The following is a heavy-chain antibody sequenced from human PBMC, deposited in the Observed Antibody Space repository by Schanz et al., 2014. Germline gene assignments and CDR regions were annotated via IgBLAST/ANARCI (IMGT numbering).Heavy chain of an antibody. CDR1: GFGFDDYA. J-gene: IGHJ4*02. Sequence: EVQLVESGGGVVRPGGSLRLSCAASGFGFDDYAMSWVRQAPGKGLEWVSSISWNSGSIDYADSVKGRFTISRDNAKNSLYLQMNSLRAEDTALYYCAKDGIMVQGVIWERYFDSWGQGTLVTVSS. CDR3: AKDGIMVQGVIWERYFDS. D-gene: IGHD3-10*01. CDR2: ISWNSGSI. V-gene: IGHV3-9*01.